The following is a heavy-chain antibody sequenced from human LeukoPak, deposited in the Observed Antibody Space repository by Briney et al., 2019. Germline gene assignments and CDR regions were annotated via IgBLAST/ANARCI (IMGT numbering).Heavy chain of an antibody. V-gene: IGHV4-59*08. D-gene: IGHD3-3*01. J-gene: IGHJ3*02. Sequence: PSETLSLTCTVSGGSMSSYYWSWIRQSPGKGLEWIAFIYYSGSTKYNPSLKSRVTILVDTSKNQFSLKVNSVTAADTAVYYCASWSRLDAFDIWGQGTMVTVSS. CDR2: IYYSGST. CDR3: ASWSRLDAFDI. CDR1: GGSMSSYY.